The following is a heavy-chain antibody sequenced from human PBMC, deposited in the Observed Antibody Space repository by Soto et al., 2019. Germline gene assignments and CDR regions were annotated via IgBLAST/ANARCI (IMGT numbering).Heavy chain of an antibody. CDR2: IYYTGTT. CDR1: GGSVSSGRYQ. Sequence: SETLSLNCAISGGSVSSGRYQWSWIRQSPGKGLEWIGYIYYTGTTNYNPSLKSRVTISVDTSKNQFSLKLTSVTAADTALYFCARLQVSYFWRGAVPLDVGGQGTSVT. V-gene: IGHV4-61*01. J-gene: IGHJ6*02. D-gene: IGHD3-3*01. CDR3: ARLQVSYFWRGAVPLDV.